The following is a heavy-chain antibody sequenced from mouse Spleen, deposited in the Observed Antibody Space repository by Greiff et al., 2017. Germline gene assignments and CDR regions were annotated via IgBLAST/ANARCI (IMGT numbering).Heavy chain of an antibody. J-gene: IGHJ3*01. V-gene: IGHV1-63*02. CDR2: IYPGGGYT. CDR3: ANRYDYYFAY. D-gene: IGHD2-4*01. Sequence: QVQLKESGAELVRPGTSVKISCKASGYTFTNYWLGWVKQRPGHGLEWIGDIYPGGGYTNYNEKFKGKATLTADTSSSTAYMQLSSLTSEDSAVYFCANRYDYYFAYWGQGTLVTVSA. CDR1: GYTFTNYW.